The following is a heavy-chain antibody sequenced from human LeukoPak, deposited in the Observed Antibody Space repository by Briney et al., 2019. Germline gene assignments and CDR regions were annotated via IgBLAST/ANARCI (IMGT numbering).Heavy chain of an antibody. Sequence: GGSLRHSCAASGFTFSESWMTWVRQAPGKGLEWVAHIKDDGSDKYYVDSVTGRFTISRDNTKNSLFLQMTSLTAEDTAVYYCATWDNAWEFAYWGQGTLVSVSS. V-gene: IGHV3-7*05. J-gene: IGHJ4*02. CDR2: IKDDGSDK. CDR1: GFTFSESW. CDR3: ATWDNAWEFAY. D-gene: IGHD1-26*01.